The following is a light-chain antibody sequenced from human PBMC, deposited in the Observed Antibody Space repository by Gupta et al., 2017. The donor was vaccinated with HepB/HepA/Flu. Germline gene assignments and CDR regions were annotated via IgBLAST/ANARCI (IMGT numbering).Light chain of an antibody. V-gene: IGLV3-19*01. CDR3: YCRDSSGNLKWV. CDR2: VKN. CDR1: SLSRYY. Sequence: SSELTHDPAVSVALGPTVRITCQGDSLSRYYASWYQQKPGQAPVLVIYVKNNRPSGIPDRFSRSSSGNRDSATLTGAQAEDDADYDYYCRDSSGNLKWVFGTGTKLTVL. J-gene: IGLJ1*01.